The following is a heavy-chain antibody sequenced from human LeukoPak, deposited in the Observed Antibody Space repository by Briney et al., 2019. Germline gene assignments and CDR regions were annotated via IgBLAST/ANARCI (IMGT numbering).Heavy chain of an antibody. CDR3: AKDSSVRGYNYGSTEYDY. CDR1: RFTFSSYG. Sequence: GRSLRLSCAASRFTFSSYGMHWVRQAPGKGLEWVAVISYDGSNKYYADSVKGRFTISRDNSKNTLYLQMNSLRAEDTAMYYCAKDSSVRGYNYGSTEYDYWGQGTLVTVSS. D-gene: IGHD5-18*01. V-gene: IGHV3-30*18. J-gene: IGHJ4*02. CDR2: ISYDGSNK.